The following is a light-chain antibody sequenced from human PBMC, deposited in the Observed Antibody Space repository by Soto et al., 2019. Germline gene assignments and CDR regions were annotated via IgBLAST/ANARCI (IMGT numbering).Light chain of an antibody. CDR3: QQLNSYPYA. CDR1: QGISSY. CDR2: AAS. V-gene: IGKV1-9*01. J-gene: IGKJ2*01. Sequence: DIQLTQSPSFLSASVGDRVTITCRASQGISSYLAWYQQKPGKAPKLLIYAASTLQSGVPSRFSGSRSGKGFTLTISSLQTEDFATYYGQQLNSYPYAFGQGTKLEIK.